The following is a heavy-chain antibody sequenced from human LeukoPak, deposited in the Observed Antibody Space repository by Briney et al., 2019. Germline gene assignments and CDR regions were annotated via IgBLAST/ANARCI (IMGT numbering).Heavy chain of an antibody. Sequence: KPSETLSLTCAVSGYSISSGYYWGWIRQPPGKGLEWIGSIYHSGSTYYNPSLKSRVTISVDTSKNQFSLKLSSVTAAATAVYYCARQLYAHYFDYWGQGTLVTVSS. CDR2: IYHSGST. V-gene: IGHV4-38-2*01. CDR3: ARQLYAHYFDY. D-gene: IGHD2-8*01. J-gene: IGHJ4*02. CDR1: GYSISSGYY.